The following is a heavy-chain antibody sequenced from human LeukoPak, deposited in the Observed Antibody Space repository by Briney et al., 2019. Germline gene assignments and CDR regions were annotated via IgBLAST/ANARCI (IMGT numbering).Heavy chain of an antibody. V-gene: IGHV4-30-2*01. CDR1: GSSISSGGYS. J-gene: IGHJ3*02. CDR2: IYHSGST. CDR3: ARNIVATPGWAFDI. Sequence: SQTLSLTCAVSGSSISSGGYSWSWIRQPPGKGLEWIGYIYHSGSTYYNPSLKSRVTISVDRSKNQFSLKLSSVTAADTAVYYCARNIVATPGWAFDIWGQGTMVTVSS. D-gene: IGHD5-12*01.